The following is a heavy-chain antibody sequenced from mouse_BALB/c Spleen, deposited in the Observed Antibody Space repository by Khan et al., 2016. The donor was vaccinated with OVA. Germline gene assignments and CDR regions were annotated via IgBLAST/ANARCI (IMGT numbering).Heavy chain of an antibody. V-gene: IGHV3-8*02. Sequence: EVQLQESGPSLVKPSQTLSLTCSVTGDSITSGYWRWIRKFPGNKLEYMGYMIYSGNTYYNPSLKSRMSITRTTSKNQYYLQLNSVTTGDTSTYYCARSTYTYAFAYWGQGTLVTVSA. CDR3: ARSTYTYAFAY. J-gene: IGHJ3*01. D-gene: IGHD2-14*01. CDR1: GDSITSGY. CDR2: MIYSGNT.